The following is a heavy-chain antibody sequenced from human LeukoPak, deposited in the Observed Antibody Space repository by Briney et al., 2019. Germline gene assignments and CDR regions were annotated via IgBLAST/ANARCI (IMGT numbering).Heavy chain of an antibody. Sequence: SETLSLTCTVSGGSISSSSYYWGWIRQPPGKGLEWIGEIYHSGSTNYNPSLKSRVTISVDKSKNQFSLKLSSVTAADTAVYYCARDDSSGYYTNWFDPWGQGTLVTVSS. J-gene: IGHJ5*02. D-gene: IGHD3-22*01. CDR1: GGSISSSSYY. CDR3: ARDDSSGYYTNWFDP. CDR2: IYHSGST. V-gene: IGHV4-39*07.